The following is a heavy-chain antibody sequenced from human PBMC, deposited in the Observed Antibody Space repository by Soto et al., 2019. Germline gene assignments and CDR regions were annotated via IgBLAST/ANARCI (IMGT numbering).Heavy chain of an antibody. CDR2: INTSGGST. CDR1: GFTFSTYA. J-gene: IGHJ4*02. Sequence: PGGSLRLSCAASGFTFSTYAMSWVRQAPGKGLEWVSTINTSGGSTYYADSVKGRFTISRDNSKNTLYLQMNSLRAEDTAVYYCARDLNLGSFDYWGQGTLVTVSS. V-gene: IGHV3-23*01. CDR3: ARDLNLGSFDY.